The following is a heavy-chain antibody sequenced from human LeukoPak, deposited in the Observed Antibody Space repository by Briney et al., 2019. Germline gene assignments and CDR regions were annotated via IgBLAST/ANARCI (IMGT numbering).Heavy chain of an antibody. V-gene: IGHV3-9*01. CDR2: ISWNSGSI. Sequence: GGSLRLSCAASGFTFDDYAMHWVRQAPGKGLEWVAGISWNSGSIGYADSVKGRFTISRDNAKNSLYLQMNSLRAEDTALYYCAKDAYSSSWYHSGAFDIWGQGTMVTVSS. J-gene: IGHJ3*02. CDR1: GFTFDDYA. CDR3: AKDAYSSSWYHSGAFDI. D-gene: IGHD6-13*01.